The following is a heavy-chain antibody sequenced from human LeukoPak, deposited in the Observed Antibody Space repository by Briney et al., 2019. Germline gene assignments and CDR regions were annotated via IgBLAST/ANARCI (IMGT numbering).Heavy chain of an antibody. CDR1: GGSFSGYY. CDR3: AKDLVATRPYYFDY. J-gene: IGHJ4*02. D-gene: IGHD5-24*01. V-gene: IGHV4-34*01. Sequence: SETLSLTCAVYGGSFSGYYWSWIRQPPGKGLEWIGEINHSGSTNYNPSLKSRVTISVDTSKNQFSLKLSSVTAADTAVYYCAKDLVATRPYYFDYWGQGTLVTVSS. CDR2: INHSGST.